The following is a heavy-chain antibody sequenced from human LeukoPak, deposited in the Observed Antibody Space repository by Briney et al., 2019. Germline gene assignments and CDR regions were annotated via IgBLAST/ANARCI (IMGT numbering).Heavy chain of an antibody. CDR1: GGTFSSYA. D-gene: IGHD3-22*01. J-gene: IGHJ4*02. CDR2: IIPIFGTA. CDR3: ARDKAYYYDTSGYSDY. V-gene: IGHV1-69*05. Sequence: VASVKVSCKASGGTFSSYAISWVRQAHGLGLEWMGRIIPIFGTANYAQKFQGRVTITTDESTSTAYMELSSLRSEDTAVYHCARDKAYYYDTSGYSDYWGQGPLVTVSS.